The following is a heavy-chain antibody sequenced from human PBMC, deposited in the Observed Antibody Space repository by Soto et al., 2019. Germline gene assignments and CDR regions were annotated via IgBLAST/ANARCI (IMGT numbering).Heavy chain of an antibody. J-gene: IGHJ3*02. Sequence: GGSLRLSCAASGFTFSSYAMHWVRQAPGKGLEWVAVISYDGSNKYYADSVKGRFTISRDNSKNTLYLQMNSLRAEDTAVYYCARSYSSGWRGDLAFDIWGQGTMVTVSS. CDR2: ISYDGSNK. CDR1: GFTFSSYA. V-gene: IGHV3-30-3*01. D-gene: IGHD6-19*01. CDR3: ARSYSSGWRGDLAFDI.